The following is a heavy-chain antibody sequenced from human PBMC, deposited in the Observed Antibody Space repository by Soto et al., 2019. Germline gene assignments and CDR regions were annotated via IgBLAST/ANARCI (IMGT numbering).Heavy chain of an antibody. CDR2: IDPSDSQT. CDR1: GYSFAGYW. Sequence: GESLKISCKGSGYSFAGYWITWVRQKPGKGLEWMGRIDPSDSQTYYSPSFRGHVTISVTKSITTVFLQWSSLRASDAAMYYCSIQIYDSDTGHIFQHYFASSGQGTRVTLSA. CDR3: SIQIYDSDTGHIFQHYFAS. D-gene: IGHD3-9*01. J-gene: IGHJ4*02. V-gene: IGHV5-10-1*01.